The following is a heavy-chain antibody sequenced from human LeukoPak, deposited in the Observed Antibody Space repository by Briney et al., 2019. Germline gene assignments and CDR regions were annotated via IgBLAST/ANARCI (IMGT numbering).Heavy chain of an antibody. CDR1: GFTFSSYD. J-gene: IGHJ5*02. CDR3: ARGALSESPAVGNWFDP. Sequence: GGSLRLSCAASGFTFSSYDMHWVRQAPGKGLERVSAICTAGGTYYPGSVKGRFTISRENTKKYLYLKMKSIRAGDTAVYYCARGALSESPAVGNWFDPWGQGTLVTVSS. CDR2: ICTAGGT. D-gene: IGHD6-19*01. V-gene: IGHV3-13*01.